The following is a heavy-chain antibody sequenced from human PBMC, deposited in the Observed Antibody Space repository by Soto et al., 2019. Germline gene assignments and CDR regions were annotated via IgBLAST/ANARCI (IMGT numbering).Heavy chain of an antibody. V-gene: IGHV6-1*01. J-gene: IGHJ5*01. D-gene: IGHD1-26*01. CDR1: LDRVSCRIVV. Sequence: PSQTLSLIRAISLDRVSCRIVVSHCIRQSPSRGFEWLGRTSYRSKWYNDYAESVKSRITINPDTSKNQFSLHLNSVTPEDTAVYYCVRLIGNSWLDFWGQGTLVTVSS. CDR3: VRLIGNSWLDF. CDR2: TSYRSKWYN.